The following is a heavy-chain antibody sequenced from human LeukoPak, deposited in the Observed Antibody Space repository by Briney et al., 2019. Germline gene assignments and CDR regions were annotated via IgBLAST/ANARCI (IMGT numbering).Heavy chain of an antibody. CDR3: ARYSFPVGRHFDY. CDR1: GGSIRSNGYF. CDR2: VSYSGTT. D-gene: IGHD1-26*01. J-gene: IGHJ4*02. V-gene: IGHV4-39*02. Sequence: SETLSLTCTVSGGSIRSNGYFWSWIHQPPGKGLEWIATVSYSGTTYYNPSLKSRVTMSVDTSTNHFSLKLSSVTAADTAVYYCARYSFPVGRHFDYWGQGTLVTVSS.